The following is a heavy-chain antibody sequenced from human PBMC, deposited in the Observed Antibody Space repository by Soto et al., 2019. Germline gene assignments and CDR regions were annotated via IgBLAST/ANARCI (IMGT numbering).Heavy chain of an antibody. V-gene: IGHV1-8*01. CDR2: MNPNTGNT. J-gene: IGHJ4*02. CDR3: ARGFSSYSEH. D-gene: IGHD6-13*01. CDR1: GYTFIDYD. Sequence: ASVKVSCKASGYTFIDYDINWVRQAAGQGLEWMGWMNPNTGNTAYAQKFQGRLTLTGDTSIKTAYMELKGLTSEDTAVYYCARGFSSYSEHWAQGTMVTLSS.